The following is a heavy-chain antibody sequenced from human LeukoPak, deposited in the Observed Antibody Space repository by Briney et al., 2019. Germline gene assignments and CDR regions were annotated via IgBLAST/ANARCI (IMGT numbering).Heavy chain of an antibody. V-gene: IGHV3-7*03. Sequence: GGSLRLSCAASGFIFTDYWMSWVRQAPGKGLEWVASINHNGNVNYYVDSVKGRFTISRDNAKNSLYLQMSNLRAEDTAVYFCARGGGLDVWGQGATVTVSS. CDR2: INHNGNVN. J-gene: IGHJ6*02. CDR1: GFIFTDYW. CDR3: ARGGGLDV. D-gene: IGHD3-16*01.